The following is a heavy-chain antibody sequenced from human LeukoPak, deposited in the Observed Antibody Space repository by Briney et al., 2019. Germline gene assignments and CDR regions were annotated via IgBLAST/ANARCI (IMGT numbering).Heavy chain of an antibody. Sequence: SETLSLTCTVSGGSISSYYWSWIRQPPGKGLEWIGYIYYSGSTNYNPSLKSRVTISVDTSKNQFSLKLSSVTAADTAVYYCARAGGYSSGPCDYWGQGTLVTVSS. V-gene: IGHV4-59*01. J-gene: IGHJ4*02. CDR2: IYYSGST. CDR3: ARAGGYSSGPCDY. CDR1: GGSISSYY. D-gene: IGHD6-19*01.